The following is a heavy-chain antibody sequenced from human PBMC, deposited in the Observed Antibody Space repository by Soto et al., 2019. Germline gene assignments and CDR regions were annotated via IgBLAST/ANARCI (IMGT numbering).Heavy chain of an antibody. J-gene: IGHJ6*02. CDR2: IYYSGST. D-gene: IGHD3-3*01. CDR3: ARVGDFWSGYYTPAYGMDV. V-gene: IGHV4-59*01. CDR1: GGSISSYY. Sequence: PSETLSLTCTVSGGSISSYYWSWIRQPPGKGLEWIGYIYYSGSTNYNPSLKSRATISVNTSKNQFSLKLSSVTAADTAVYYCARVGDFWSGYYTPAYGMDVWGQGTTVTVSS.